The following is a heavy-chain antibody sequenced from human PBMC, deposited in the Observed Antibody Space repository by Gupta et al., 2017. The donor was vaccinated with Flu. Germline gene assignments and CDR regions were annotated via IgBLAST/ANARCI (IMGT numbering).Heavy chain of an antibody. D-gene: IGHD2-2*01. Sequence: PGQGLEWMGRINPNGGGTNYAQKFQGRVTMTRDTSISTAYMELSRLRSDDTAVYYCARVVVPAARGLGWFDPWGQGTLVTVSS. CDR2: INPNGGGT. J-gene: IGHJ5*02. CDR3: ARVVVPAARGLGWFDP. V-gene: IGHV1-2*06.